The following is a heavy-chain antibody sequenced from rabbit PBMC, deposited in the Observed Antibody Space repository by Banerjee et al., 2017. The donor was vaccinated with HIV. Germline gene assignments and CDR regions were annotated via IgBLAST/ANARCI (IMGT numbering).Heavy chain of an antibody. CDR1: GFGFSSYY. CDR3: ARGSAYAGAGYAL. Sequence: QEQLKETGGGLVQPGGSLTLSCKASGFGFSSYYVAWVRQAPGKGLEWIGIIYAGSGSTYYASWAKGRFTISKTSSTVDLQMTSLTATDTATSFCARGSAYAGAGYALWGPGTLVTVS. J-gene: IGHJ6*01. CDR2: IYAGSGST. D-gene: IGHD4-2*01. V-gene: IGHV1S42*01.